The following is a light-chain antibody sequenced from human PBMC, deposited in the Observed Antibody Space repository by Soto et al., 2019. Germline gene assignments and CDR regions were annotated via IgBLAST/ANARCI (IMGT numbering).Light chain of an antibody. Sequence: QLVLTQSPSASASLGASVKLTCTLSSGHSTYAIAWHQQQPEKGPRYLMKLNSDGSHSKGDGIPDRFSGSSSGAERSLTISSLQSEDEADYCCQTWGTGIQLYVFGTGTKLTVL. CDR1: SGHSTYA. V-gene: IGLV4-69*01. CDR2: LNSDGSH. CDR3: QTWGTGIQLYV. J-gene: IGLJ1*01.